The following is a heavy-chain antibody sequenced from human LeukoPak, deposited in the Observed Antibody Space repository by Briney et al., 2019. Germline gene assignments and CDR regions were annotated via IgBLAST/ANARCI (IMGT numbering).Heavy chain of an antibody. D-gene: IGHD2-15*01. CDR3: ARGSLGYCSGGSCYVYYYGMDV. CDR2: INHSGST. Sequence: SSETLSLTCDVYGGCFSGYYRSWIRQPPGKGMEWIGEINHSGSTNYNPSLKSRVTISVDTSKNQFSLKLSSVTAADTAVYYCARGSLGYCSGGSCYVYYYGMDVWGQGTTVTVSS. CDR1: GGCFSGYY. V-gene: IGHV4-34*01. J-gene: IGHJ6*02.